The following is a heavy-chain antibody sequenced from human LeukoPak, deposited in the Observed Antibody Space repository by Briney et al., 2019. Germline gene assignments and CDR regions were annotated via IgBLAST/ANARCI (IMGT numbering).Heavy chain of an antibody. V-gene: IGHV4-39*01. D-gene: IGHD3-3*01. J-gene: IGHJ4*02. CDR1: GGSISSSSYS. CDR3: ARLRFDFWSGYTHPYFDY. Sequence: TSETLSLTCTVSGGSISSSSYSWGWTRQPPGKGLEWIGSIYYSGTTYYNPSLKSRVTISVDTSKIQFSLKLSSVAATDTAVYFCARLRFDFWSGYTHPYFDYWGQGTLVTVSS. CDR2: IYYSGTT.